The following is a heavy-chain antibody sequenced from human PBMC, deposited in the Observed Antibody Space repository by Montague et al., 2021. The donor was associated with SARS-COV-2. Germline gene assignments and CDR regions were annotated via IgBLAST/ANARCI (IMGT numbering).Heavy chain of an antibody. CDR1: GGSFSGYY. J-gene: IGHJ1*01. CDR3: ARGPSSRYCYGSGIYKYFEY. V-gene: IGHV4-34*01. CDR2: INHSGST. D-gene: IGHD3-10*01. Sequence: SETLSLTCAVSGGSFSGYYYSWIRQPPRQGLGLVWKINHSGSTNYNPSLTRRVPISRDTSKSQFSLKLSSVTAADTAVYYCARGPSSRYCYGSGIYKYFEYWGQGTLVTVSS.